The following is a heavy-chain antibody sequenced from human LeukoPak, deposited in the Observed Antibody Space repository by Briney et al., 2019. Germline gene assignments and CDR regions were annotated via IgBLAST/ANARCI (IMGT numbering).Heavy chain of an antibody. D-gene: IGHD3-10*01. CDR2: ISAYSGDT. CDR1: GYTFTIYG. Sequence: ASVEVSCKASGYTFTIYGITWVRQAPGQGLEWMGWISAYSGDTNYAQKLRGRVTMTTDTSTSTAYMELRSLRSDDTAVYYCARDRVPYYFDYWGQGTLVTVSS. J-gene: IGHJ4*02. CDR3: ARDRVPYYFDY. V-gene: IGHV1-18*01.